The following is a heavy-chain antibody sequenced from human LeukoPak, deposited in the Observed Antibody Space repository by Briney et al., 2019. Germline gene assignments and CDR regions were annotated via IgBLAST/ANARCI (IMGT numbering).Heavy chain of an antibody. V-gene: IGHV4-59*01. CDR1: GGSISSYY. CDR2: IYYSGST. CDR3: ARDMGSTAGHDY. Sequence: SETLSLTCTVSGGSISSYYWSWIRQTPGKGLEWIGYIYYSGSTNYNPSLKSRVTISVDTSKNQFSLKLSSVTAADTAVYYCARDMGSTAGHDYWGQGTLVTVSS. J-gene: IGHJ4*02. D-gene: IGHD5-18*01.